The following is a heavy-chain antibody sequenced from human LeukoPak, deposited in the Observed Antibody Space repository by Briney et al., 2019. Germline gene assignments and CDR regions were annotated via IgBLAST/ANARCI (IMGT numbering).Heavy chain of an antibody. Sequence: SETLSLTCAVSGGSISSGGYSWSWIRQPPGKGLEWIGYIYHSGSTYYNPSLKSRVTISVDRSKNQFSLKLSSVTAADTAVYYCARDPGYSGYDLWGQGTLVTVSS. J-gene: IGHJ4*02. CDR1: GGSISSGGYS. D-gene: IGHD5-12*01. CDR3: ARDPGYSGYDL. V-gene: IGHV4-30-2*01. CDR2: IYHSGST.